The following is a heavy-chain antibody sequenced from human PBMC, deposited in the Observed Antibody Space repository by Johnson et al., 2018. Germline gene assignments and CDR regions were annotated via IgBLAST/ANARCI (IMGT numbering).Heavy chain of an antibody. CDR2: IYSSGTT. V-gene: IGHV4-59*01. CDR3: AREVAGFDY. J-gene: IGHJ4*02. D-gene: IGHD6-19*01. CDR1: GGSISFYY. Sequence: QVQLQESGPGLVKPSETLSLTCTVSGGSISFYYWSWIRQPPGKGLEWIGYIYSSGTTSYNPSLKSRVTISVDTSKKQFSMKLRSVTAADTAVYYCAREVAGFDYWGQGTLVIVSS.